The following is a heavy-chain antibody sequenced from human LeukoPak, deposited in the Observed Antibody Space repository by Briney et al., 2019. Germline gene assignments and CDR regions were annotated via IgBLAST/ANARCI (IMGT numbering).Heavy chain of an antibody. CDR1: SGSISCHY. CDR2: IYYSGST. Sequence: PSQTLSLTCTVSSGSISCHYWSWIRQPPGKGLEWIGYIYYSGSTDYNPSLKSRVTISVDTSKNQFSLKLSSVTAADTAVYYCARGPHYYDSSGYSPYYYYYMDVWGKGTTVTVSS. J-gene: IGHJ6*03. V-gene: IGHV4-59*11. D-gene: IGHD3-22*01. CDR3: ARGPHYYDSSGYSPYYYYYMDV.